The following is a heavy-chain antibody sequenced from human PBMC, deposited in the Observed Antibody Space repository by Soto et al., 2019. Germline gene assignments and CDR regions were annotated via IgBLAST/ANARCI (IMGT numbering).Heavy chain of an antibody. CDR2: INAGNGNT. CDR1: GYTFTSYA. Sequence: QVQLVQSGAEVKKPGASVKVSCKASGYTFTSYAMLWVRQAPGQRLEWMGWINAGNGNTKYSQKFQGRVTITRDTSASTAYMELSSLTSEDTAVYYCARGPGGPDGPGNYWGQGTLVTVSS. D-gene: IGHD2-15*01. CDR3: ARGPGGPDGPGNY. J-gene: IGHJ4*02. V-gene: IGHV1-3*01.